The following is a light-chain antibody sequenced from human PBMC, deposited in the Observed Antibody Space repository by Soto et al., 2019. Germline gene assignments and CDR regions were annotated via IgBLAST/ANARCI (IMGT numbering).Light chain of an antibody. CDR1: QNIGTF. J-gene: IGKJ4*02. CDR2: AAS. V-gene: IGKV1-39*01. CDR3: QQSYSRFLT. Sequence: DIQMTQSPSSLSASVGDRVTITCRASQNIGTFLTWFQQRPGKGPKVLIYAASSLSSGVPSRFSGSASGTDFTLTISSLQPEDFATYYCQQSYSRFLTFGGGTKV.